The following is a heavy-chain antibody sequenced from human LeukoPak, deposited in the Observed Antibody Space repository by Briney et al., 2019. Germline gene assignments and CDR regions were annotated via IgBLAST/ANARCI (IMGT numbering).Heavy chain of an antibody. CDR3: ASWWVPRDYMDV. V-gene: IGHV3-21*04. CDR1: GFTFSSYS. Sequence: GGSLRLSCAASGFTFSSYSMNWVRQAPGKGLEWVSSISSSSSYIYYADSVKGRFTISRDNAKNSLYLQMNSLRAEDTAVYYCASWWVPRDYMDVWGKGTTVTVSS. D-gene: IGHD2-8*02. J-gene: IGHJ6*03. CDR2: ISSSSSYI.